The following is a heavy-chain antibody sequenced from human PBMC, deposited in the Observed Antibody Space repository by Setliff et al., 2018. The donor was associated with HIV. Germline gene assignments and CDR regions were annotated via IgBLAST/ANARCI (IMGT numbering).Heavy chain of an antibody. V-gene: IGHV4-61*02. CDR2: IYTSGSA. CDR3: GRYEHGFNSNWYGVD. CDR1: GGSISSGNYY. D-gene: IGHD6-13*01. J-gene: IGHJ4*02. Sequence: SETLSLTCSVYGGSISSGNYYWSWIRQAAGKGLEWIGRIYTSGSANYNPSLKSRVTISVDTSKNQFSLKLSPVTVADTALYYCGRYEHGFNSNWYGVDWGQGTLVTVSS.